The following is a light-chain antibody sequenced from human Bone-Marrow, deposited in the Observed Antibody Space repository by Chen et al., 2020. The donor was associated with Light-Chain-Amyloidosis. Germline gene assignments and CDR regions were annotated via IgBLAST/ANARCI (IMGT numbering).Light chain of an antibody. CDR1: NIGSTS. CDR2: DDS. V-gene: IGLV3-21*02. J-gene: IGLJ3*02. CDR3: QVWDRSSDRPV. Sequence: SYVLTQPSSVSVAPGQTATIACGGNNIGSTSVHWYQQTPGQAPLLVVYDDSDRPSGIPERLSGSNSGSTATLTISRVEAGDEADYDCQVWDRSSDRPVIGGGTKLTVL.